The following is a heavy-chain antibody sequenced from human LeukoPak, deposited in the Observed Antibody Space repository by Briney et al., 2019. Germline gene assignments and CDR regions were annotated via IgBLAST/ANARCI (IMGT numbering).Heavy chain of an antibody. J-gene: IGHJ6*02. CDR3: ARDRGSSGWCYYGMDV. Sequence: PGGSLRLSCAASGFTFNDYYMSWIRQAPGKGLEWVSYISSSGSTIYYADSVKGRFTISRDNAKNSLYLQMNSLRAEDTAVYYCARDRGSSGWCYYGMDVWGQGTTVTVSS. CDR2: ISSSGSTI. CDR1: GFTFNDYY. V-gene: IGHV3-11*01. D-gene: IGHD6-19*01.